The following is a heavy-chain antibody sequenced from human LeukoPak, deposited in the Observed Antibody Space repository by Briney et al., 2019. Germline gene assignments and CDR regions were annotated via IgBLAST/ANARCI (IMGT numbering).Heavy chain of an antibody. V-gene: IGHV3-7*03. Sequence: GGSLRLSCAASGFTFSSYWMSWVRQAPGKGLEWVANIKQDGSEKYYVDSVKGRFTISRDNAKNSLYLQMNSLRAEDTAVYYCASRPGSSRDYYFDYWGQGTLVTVSS. J-gene: IGHJ4*02. D-gene: IGHD6-13*01. CDR2: IKQDGSEK. CDR1: GFTFSSYW. CDR3: ASRPGSSRDYYFDY.